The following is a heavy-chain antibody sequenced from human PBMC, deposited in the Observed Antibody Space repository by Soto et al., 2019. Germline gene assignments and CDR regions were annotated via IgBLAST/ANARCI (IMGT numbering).Heavy chain of an antibody. V-gene: IGHV4-61*01. J-gene: IGHJ5*02. CDR2: IYYSGST. CDR1: GGSVSSGSYY. CDR3: ARVGGYSSSWYRWFDP. Sequence: SETLSLTCTVSGGSVSSGSYYWMWIGHPPGKGLEWIGYIYYSGSTNYNPSLKSRVTISVDTSKNQFSLKLSSVTAADTAVYYCARVGGYSSSWYRWFDPWGQGTLVTVSS. D-gene: IGHD6-13*01.